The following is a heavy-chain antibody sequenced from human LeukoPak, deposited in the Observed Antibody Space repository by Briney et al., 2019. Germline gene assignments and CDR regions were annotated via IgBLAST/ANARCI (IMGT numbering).Heavy chain of an antibody. D-gene: IGHD2-2*01. J-gene: IGHJ6*03. V-gene: IGHV3-48*03. CDR2: ISSSGSTI. CDR3: GRAGPVTKDHFIDV. CDR1: GFTFSSYE. Sequence: GGSLRLSCAASGFTFSSYEMNWVRQAPGKGLEWVSYISSSGSTIYYADSVKGRFTISRDNAKNSLFLQMNSLSAEDAAVYYCGRAGPVTKDHFIDVWGKGTTVTVSS.